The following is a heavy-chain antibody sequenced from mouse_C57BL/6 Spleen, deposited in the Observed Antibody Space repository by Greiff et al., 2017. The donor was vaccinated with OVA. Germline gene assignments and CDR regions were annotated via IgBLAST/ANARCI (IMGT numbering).Heavy chain of an antibody. CDR1: GYTFTSYW. CDR2: IDPYSGGT. D-gene: IGHD2-2*01. Sequence: VQLQQPGAELVKPGASVKLSCKASGYTFTSYWMHWVKQRPGRGLEWIGRIDPYSGGTKYNEKFKSKATLTVDKPSSTAYMQLSSLTSEDSAVYYCARDGYDGDDYWGQGTTLTVSS. CDR3: ARDGYDGDDY. V-gene: IGHV1-72*01. J-gene: IGHJ2*01.